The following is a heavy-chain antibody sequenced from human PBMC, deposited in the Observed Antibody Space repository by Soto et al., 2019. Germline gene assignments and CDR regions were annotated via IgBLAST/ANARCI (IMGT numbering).Heavy chain of an antibody. CDR1: GGSFSGYY. Sequence: KTSETLSLTCAVYGGSFSGYYWSWIRQPPGKGLEWIGEINHSGSTNYNPSLKSRVTISVDTSKNQFSLKLSSVTAADTAVYYCARAPAGDYYDSSGYYVDYWGQGTLVTVSS. CDR2: INHSGST. CDR3: ARAPAGDYYDSSGYYVDY. J-gene: IGHJ4*02. D-gene: IGHD3-22*01. V-gene: IGHV4-34*01.